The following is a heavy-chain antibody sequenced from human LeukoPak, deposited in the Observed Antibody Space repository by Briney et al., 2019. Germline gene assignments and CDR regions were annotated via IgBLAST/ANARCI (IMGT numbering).Heavy chain of an antibody. CDR1: GYTFTGYY. CDR2: INPNSGGT. Sequence: EASVKVSCKASGYTFTGYYIHWVRQAPGQGLEWMGWINPNSGGTNSAQKFQGRVTLTRDTSISTAYLELGSLRSDDTAVYYCARDLGSGWIIVDYWGQGTLVTVSS. J-gene: IGHJ4*02. CDR3: ARDLGSGWIIVDY. D-gene: IGHD6-19*01. V-gene: IGHV1-2*02.